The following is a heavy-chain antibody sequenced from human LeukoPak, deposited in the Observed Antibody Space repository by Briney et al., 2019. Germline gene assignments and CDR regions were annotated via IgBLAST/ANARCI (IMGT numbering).Heavy chain of an antibody. CDR2: IYTSGST. Sequence: PSETLSLTCTVSGGSISSGSYYWSWIRQPAGKGLEWIGRIYTSGSTNYNPSLKSRVTISVDTSKNQFSLKLSSVTAADTAVYYCARAYNRFDPWGQGTLVTVSS. J-gene: IGHJ5*02. V-gene: IGHV4-61*02. CDR1: GGSISSGSYY. CDR3: ARAYNRFDP.